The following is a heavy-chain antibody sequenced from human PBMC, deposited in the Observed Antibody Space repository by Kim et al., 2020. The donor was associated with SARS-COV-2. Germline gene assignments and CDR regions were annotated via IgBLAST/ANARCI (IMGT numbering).Heavy chain of an antibody. Sequence: ASVKVSCKASGYTFTSYGISWVRQAPGQGLEWMGWISAYNGNTNYAQKLQGRVTMTTDTSTSTAYMELRSLRSDDTAVYYCARASGGSRTGDYYYYGMDVWGQGTTVTVSS. CDR3: ARASGGSRTGDYYYYGMDV. D-gene: IGHD2-15*01. J-gene: IGHJ6*02. V-gene: IGHV1-18*01. CDR1: GYTFTSYG. CDR2: ISAYNGNT.